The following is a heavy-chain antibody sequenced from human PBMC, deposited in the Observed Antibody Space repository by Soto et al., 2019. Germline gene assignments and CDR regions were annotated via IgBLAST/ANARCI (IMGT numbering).Heavy chain of an antibody. V-gene: IGHV3-64*01. J-gene: IGHJ6*03. Sequence: EAQLVESGGGLVQPGGSLRLSCAASGFTFSNYEMHWVRQAPGQGLEYVSGISNNGAHTDYAKSVKGRFTISRDNSENTLYLQMDSQSAEDMALYYCARRGYGSRWPNVYMDVWGKGTTVTVSS. CDR3: ARRGYGSRWPNVYMDV. D-gene: IGHD6-13*01. CDR1: GFTFSNYE. CDR2: ISNNGAHT.